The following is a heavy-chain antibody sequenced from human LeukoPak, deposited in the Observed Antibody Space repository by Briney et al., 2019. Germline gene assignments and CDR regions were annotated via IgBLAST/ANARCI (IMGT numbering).Heavy chain of an antibody. Sequence: SETLSLTCTVSGGSISSSSYYWGWIRQPPGKGLEWIGSIYYSGSTYYNPSLKSRVTISVDTSKNQFSLKLSSVTAADTAVYYCARHLNGAGVESYYFDYWGQGTPVTVSS. D-gene: IGHD1-14*01. CDR3: ARHLNGAGVESYYFDY. CDR1: GGSISSSSYY. V-gene: IGHV4-39*01. J-gene: IGHJ4*02. CDR2: IYYSGST.